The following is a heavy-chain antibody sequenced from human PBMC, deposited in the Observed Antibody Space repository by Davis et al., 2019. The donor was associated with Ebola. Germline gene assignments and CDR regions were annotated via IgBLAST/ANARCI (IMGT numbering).Heavy chain of an antibody. V-gene: IGHV3-21*01. D-gene: IGHD3-22*01. CDR3: ARGLGDSSGYWFDY. CDR1: GFTFSSYN. CDR2: ISTSSSYI. J-gene: IGHJ5*01. Sequence: GESLKISCAASGFTFSSYNMNWVRQAPGKGLEWVSFISTSSSYIYYADSLKGRFTISRDNAKNSLYLQMNSLRAEDTAVYYCARGLGDSSGYWFDYWGQGTLVTVSS.